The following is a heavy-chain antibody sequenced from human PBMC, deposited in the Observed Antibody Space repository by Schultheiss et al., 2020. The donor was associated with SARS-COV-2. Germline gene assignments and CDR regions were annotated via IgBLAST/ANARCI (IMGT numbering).Heavy chain of an antibody. V-gene: IGHV3-33*01. Sequence: GESLKISCAASGFSFRRYGMHWVRQAPGKGLEWVAVIWFDGGKKYYADSVKGRFSISRDNAKNTLYLQMNSLRAEDTAVYYCAREFSGSNYYDFDFWGQGTLVTVSS. CDR3: AREFSGSNYYDFDF. D-gene: IGHD1-26*01. CDR2: IWFDGGKK. J-gene: IGHJ4*02. CDR1: GFSFRRYG.